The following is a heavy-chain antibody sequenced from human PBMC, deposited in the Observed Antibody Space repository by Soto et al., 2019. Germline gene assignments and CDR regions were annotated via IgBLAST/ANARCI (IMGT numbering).Heavy chain of an antibody. CDR3: ARGKGISVAARRRWFDP. CDR2: ISYDGSNK. D-gene: IGHD6-6*01. V-gene: IGHV3-30-3*01. J-gene: IGHJ5*02. Sequence: HPGGSLRLSCAASGFTFSSYAMHWVRQAPGKGLEWVAVISYDGSNKYYADSVKGRFTISRDNSKNTLYLQMNSLRAEDTAVYYCARGKGISVAARRRWFDPWGQGTLVTVSS. CDR1: GFTFSSYA.